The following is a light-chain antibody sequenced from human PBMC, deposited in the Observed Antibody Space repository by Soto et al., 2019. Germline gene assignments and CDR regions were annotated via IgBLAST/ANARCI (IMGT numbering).Light chain of an antibody. Sequence: DIQMTQSPSTLSAAVGDRVTITCRASQNINRWLAWYQQKPGKAPKLLIYKASTLERGVPSRFRGSGSETEFTLTSSSLQPDDFASYYCHQYHSSSTFGGGTTVDIK. V-gene: IGKV1-5*03. CDR3: HQYHSSST. CDR1: QNINRW. CDR2: KAS. J-gene: IGKJ4*01.